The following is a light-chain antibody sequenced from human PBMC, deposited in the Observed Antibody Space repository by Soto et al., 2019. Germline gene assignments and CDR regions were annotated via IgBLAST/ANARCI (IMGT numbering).Light chain of an antibody. CDR1: QSVSSSY. Sequence: EIVLTQSPGTLSLSPGERATLSCRASQSVSSSYLAGYQQKPGQAPRLLIYGASSRATGIPDRFSGSGSGTDFTLTISRLEPEDFAVYYCQQYGSSFTFGPGTKVDIK. CDR2: GAS. V-gene: IGKV3-20*01. J-gene: IGKJ3*01. CDR3: QQYGSSFT.